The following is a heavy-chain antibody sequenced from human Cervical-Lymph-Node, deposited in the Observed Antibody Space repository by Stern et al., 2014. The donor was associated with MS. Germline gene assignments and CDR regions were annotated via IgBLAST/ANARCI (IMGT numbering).Heavy chain of an antibody. CDR3: ARDSLIRTFGVEEGMDV. Sequence: QLVQSGAEVKKPGASVKVSCKASGYFFTSYGISWVRQAPGQGLEWMGWLSADNGDTNYAQNGQGRVTMTADTSTNTAYMELSSLRSDDTALYYCARDSLIRTFGVEEGMDVWGQGTTVTVSS. D-gene: IGHD3-3*01. CDR2: LSADNGDT. CDR1: GYFFTSYG. V-gene: IGHV1-18*01. J-gene: IGHJ6*02.